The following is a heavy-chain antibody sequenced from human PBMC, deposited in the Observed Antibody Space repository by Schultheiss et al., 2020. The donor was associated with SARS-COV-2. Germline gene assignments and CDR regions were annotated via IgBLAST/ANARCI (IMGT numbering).Heavy chain of an antibody. Sequence: SETLSLTCTVSGGSISSYYWSWIRQPAGKGLEWIGRIYTSGSTNYNPSLKSRVTMSVDTSKNQFSLKLSSVTAADTAVYYCARDHSLLWFGESDAFDIWGQGTMVTVSS. V-gene: IGHV4-4*07. D-gene: IGHD3-10*01. CDR3: ARDHSLLWFGESDAFDI. J-gene: IGHJ3*02. CDR1: GGSISSYY. CDR2: IYTSGST.